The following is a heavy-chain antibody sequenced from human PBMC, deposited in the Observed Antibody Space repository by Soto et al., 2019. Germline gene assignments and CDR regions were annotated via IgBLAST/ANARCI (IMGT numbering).Heavy chain of an antibody. D-gene: IGHD6-19*01. CDR3: AREASAVISLDY. J-gene: IGHJ4*02. CDR1: GYTFTAYS. CDR2: FNPNSGDT. Sequence: QVQLVHSEAEVKKPRASVKVSCKASGYTFTAYSMHWVRQAPGQGLEWVGWFNPNSGDTIYAQKFQGRVTLTRDTSIGTAYMELYSLTSDDTAVYYCAREASAVISLDYWGQGTLVTVSS. V-gene: IGHV1-2*02.